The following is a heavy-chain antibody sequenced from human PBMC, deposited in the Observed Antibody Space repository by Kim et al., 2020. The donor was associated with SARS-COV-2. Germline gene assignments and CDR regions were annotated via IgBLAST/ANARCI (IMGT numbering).Heavy chain of an antibody. J-gene: IGHJ4*02. D-gene: IGHD3-10*01. V-gene: IGHV3-7*01. Sequence: YVDTVKGRFTMSRDNAHNTLYLQMSRLITRDTAIYYCAARDAVEVPGGIWGQGTLVTVSS. CDR3: AARDAVEVPGGI.